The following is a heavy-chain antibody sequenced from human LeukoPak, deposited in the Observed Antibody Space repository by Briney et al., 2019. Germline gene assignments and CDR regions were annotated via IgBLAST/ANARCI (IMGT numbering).Heavy chain of an antibody. Sequence: SETLSLTCTVSGGSISSGGYYWSWIRQHPGKGLEWIGYIYYSGSTYYNPSLKSRVTISVDTSKNQFSLKPSSVTAADTAVYYCARSRGKYYFDYWGQGTLVTVSS. CDR2: IYYSGST. V-gene: IGHV4-31*03. CDR3: ARSRGKYYFDY. CDR1: GGSISSGGYY. D-gene: IGHD3-16*01. J-gene: IGHJ4*02.